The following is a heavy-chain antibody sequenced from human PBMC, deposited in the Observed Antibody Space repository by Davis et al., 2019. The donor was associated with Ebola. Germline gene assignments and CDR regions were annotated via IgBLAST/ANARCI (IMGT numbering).Heavy chain of an antibody. Sequence: PGGSLRLSCAASGFVFRNYVMSWVRLAPGKGLEWVSTYGTSADTYYADSVKGRFTISRDNSKNTLYLQMNGLRVEDTAIYYCAKDNRNIWSEVWGQGTMVTVSS. V-gene: IGHV3-23*01. J-gene: IGHJ3*01. CDR2: GTSADT. CDR3: AKDNRNIWSEV. D-gene: IGHD2/OR15-2a*01. CDR1: GFVFRNYV.